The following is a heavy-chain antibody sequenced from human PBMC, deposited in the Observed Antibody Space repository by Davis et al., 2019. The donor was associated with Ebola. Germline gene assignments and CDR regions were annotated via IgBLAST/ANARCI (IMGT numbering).Heavy chain of an antibody. Sequence: AASVQVSCKASGYTFTSYDINWVRQATGQGLEWMGWMNPNSGNTGYAQKFQGRVTMTRNTSISTAYMELSSLRSEDSAVYYCARQIKRATQGSYFDCWGQGTLVTVSS. J-gene: IGHJ4*02. CDR3: ARQIKRATQGSYFDC. CDR2: MNPNSGNT. CDR1: GYTFTSYD. V-gene: IGHV1-8*01.